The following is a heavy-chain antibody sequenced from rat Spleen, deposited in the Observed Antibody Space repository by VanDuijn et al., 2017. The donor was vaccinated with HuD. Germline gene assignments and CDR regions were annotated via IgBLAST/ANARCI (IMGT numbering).Heavy chain of an antibody. CDR2: IWTGGGT. V-gene: IGHV2-30*01. CDR1: GFSLTNYN. D-gene: IGHD4-1*01. Sequence: QVQLKESGPGLVQPSQTLSLTCTVSGFSLTNYNVHWVRQPTGKGLEYMGVIWTGGGTAYNSTLKSRLSISRDTSKSQVFLKMNSLQTEDIATYYCARGTGAGPYFDYWGQGVMVTVSS. CDR3: ARGTGAGPYFDY. J-gene: IGHJ2*01.